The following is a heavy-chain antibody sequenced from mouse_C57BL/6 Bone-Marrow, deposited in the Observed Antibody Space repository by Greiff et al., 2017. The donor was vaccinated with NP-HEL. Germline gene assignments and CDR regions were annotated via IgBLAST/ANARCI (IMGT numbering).Heavy chain of an antibody. V-gene: IGHV1-80*01. CDR1: GYAFSSYW. Sequence: QVQLQQSGAELVKPGASVKISCKASGYAFSSYWMNWVKQRPGKGLEWIGQIYPGDGDTNYNGKFKGKATLTADKSSSTAYMQLSSLTSEDSAVYFCARVAGYYGSSYWYFDVWGTGTTVTVSS. J-gene: IGHJ1*03. D-gene: IGHD1-1*01. CDR3: ARVAGYYGSSYWYFDV. CDR2: IYPGDGDT.